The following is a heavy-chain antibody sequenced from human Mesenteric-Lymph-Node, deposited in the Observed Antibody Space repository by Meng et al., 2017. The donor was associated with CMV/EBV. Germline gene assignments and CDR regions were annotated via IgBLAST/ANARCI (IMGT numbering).Heavy chain of an antibody. D-gene: IGHD4/OR15-4a*01. J-gene: IGHJ2*01. CDR2: INHSGST. Sequence: FSGYYWSWNRQPPGKGLEWIGEINHSGSTNYNPSLKSRVTISVDTSKNQFSLKLRTVTAADTAVYYCARIRYDYGGYMTRKNWYFDLWGRGTLVTVSS. CDR3: ARIRYDYGGYMTRKNWYFDL. V-gene: IGHV4-34*01. CDR1: FSGYY.